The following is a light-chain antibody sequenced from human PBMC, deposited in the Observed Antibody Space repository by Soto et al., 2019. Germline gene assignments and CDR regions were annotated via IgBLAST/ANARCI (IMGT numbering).Light chain of an antibody. V-gene: IGKV3-15*01. Sequence: EIVMTQSPATLSVSPGERATLSCRARQSVSSNLAWYQQKPGQAPRLLIHGASTRATGIPARFSGSGSGTDFTLTISSLQSEDFAFYYCQQYNNWPNTFGQGTNLDIK. CDR2: GAS. CDR3: QQYNNWPNT. CDR1: QSVSSN. J-gene: IGKJ2*01.